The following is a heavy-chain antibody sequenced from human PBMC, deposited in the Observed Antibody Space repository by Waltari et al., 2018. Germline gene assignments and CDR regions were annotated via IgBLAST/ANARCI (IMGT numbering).Heavy chain of an antibody. CDR1: GVSIRNSY. V-gene: IGHV4-4*07. D-gene: IGHD3-3*01. J-gene: IGHJ4*02. Sequence: QVQLQVSGPGLEKHSETLSLTGTVSGVSIRNSYWSWIRQPHWEGLEWIGRIYTSGSTNYNPSLKSRVTMSVDTSKNQFSLKLSSVTAADTAVYYCARDRFLEWLLYGTAGFDYWGQGTLVTVSS. CDR3: ARDRFLEWLLYGTAGFDY. CDR2: IYTSGST.